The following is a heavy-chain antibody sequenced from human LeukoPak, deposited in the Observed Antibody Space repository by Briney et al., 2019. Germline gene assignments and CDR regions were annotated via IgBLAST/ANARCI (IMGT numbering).Heavy chain of an antibody. V-gene: IGHV1-69*06. CDR2: IIPIFDTT. Sequence: ASVKVSCKASGGTFSNYAFSWVRQAPGQGLEWMGGIIPIFDTTYYAQKLQGRVTITADKSASTAYMELSSLRSEDTAMYYCARDYGDDSRGYGYYFDYWGQGAWSPSPQ. CDR1: GGTFSNYA. D-gene: IGHD3-22*01. CDR3: ARDYGDDSRGYGYYFDY. J-gene: IGHJ4*02.